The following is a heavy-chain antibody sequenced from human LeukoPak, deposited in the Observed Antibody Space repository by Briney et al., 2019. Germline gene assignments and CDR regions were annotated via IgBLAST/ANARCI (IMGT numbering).Heavy chain of an antibody. CDR1: GGSFSGYY. CDR2: INHSGST. CDR3: ARGVNSRPSYSSSWTNWFDP. D-gene: IGHD6-13*01. J-gene: IGHJ5*02. V-gene: IGHV4-34*01. Sequence: SETLSLTCAVYGGSFSGYYWSWIRQPPGKGLEWIGEINHSGSTNYNPSLKSRVTISVDTSKNQFSLKLSSVTAADTAVYYCARGVNSRPSYSSSWTNWFDPWGQGTLVTVSS.